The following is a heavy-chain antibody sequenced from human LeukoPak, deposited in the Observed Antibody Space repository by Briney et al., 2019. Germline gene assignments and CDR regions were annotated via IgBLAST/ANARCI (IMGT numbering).Heavy chain of an antibody. D-gene: IGHD1-14*01. V-gene: IGHV1-18*04. CDR2: ISPCNGNT. Sequence: ASVKVSCKASGYTFTGYGIIWVRQAPGQGLEWMGWISPCNGNTNYAQKFQGRVTMTTDTSTTTTYMELRSLRSDDTAVYYCARDLDSGGTTFRALNYWGQGTLVTVSS. CDR3: ARDLDSGGTTFRALNY. J-gene: IGHJ4*02. CDR1: GYTFTGYG.